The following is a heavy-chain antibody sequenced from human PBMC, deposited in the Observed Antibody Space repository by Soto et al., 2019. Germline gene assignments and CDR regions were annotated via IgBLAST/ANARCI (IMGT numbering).Heavy chain of an antibody. CDR2: VYRTGST. V-gene: IGHV4-4*02. CDR1: GGSISTSNW. Sequence: QVQLQESGPGLVKPSGTLSLTCAASGGSISTSNWWSWVRQPPGKGLEWIGEVYRTGSTNYNPSLESRGSESMDHPKNPFSNMRPSGPAPAPAGFSCARALPTTASVALFHCWGKGTLVTVPP. J-gene: IGHJ4*02. CDR3: ARALPTTASVALFHC. D-gene: IGHD1-7*01.